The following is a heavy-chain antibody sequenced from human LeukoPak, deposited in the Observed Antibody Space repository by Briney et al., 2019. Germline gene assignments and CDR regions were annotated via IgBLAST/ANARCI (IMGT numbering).Heavy chain of an antibody. CDR3: AGPPYSSGWLDY. CDR2: IYFSGSA. Sequence: PSETLSLTCSVSGGSINSYYWTWIRQPPGKGLEWVGYIYFSGSATYNPSLKGRVTMSIDTSKNQFSLSLTSVTPADTAIYYCAGPPYSSGWLDYWGPGTVVTVSS. J-gene: IGHJ4*02. CDR1: GGSINSYY. V-gene: IGHV4-59*01. D-gene: IGHD6-19*01.